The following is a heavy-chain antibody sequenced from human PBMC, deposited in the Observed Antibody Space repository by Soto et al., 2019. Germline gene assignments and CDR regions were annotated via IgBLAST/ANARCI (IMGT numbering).Heavy chain of an antibody. CDR1: GGSISSSSYY. CDR2: IYYSGST. Sequence: SETRSLTCTVSGGSISSSSYYWGWIRQPPGKGLEWIGSIYYSGSTYYNPSLKSRVTISVDTSKNQFSLKLSSVTAADTAVYYCASYELPSYSGSYRKDVYKFGLYFDYWGQGTLVTVSS. J-gene: IGHJ4*02. D-gene: IGHD1-26*01. CDR3: ASYELPSYSGSYRKDVYKFGLYFDY. V-gene: IGHV4-39*01.